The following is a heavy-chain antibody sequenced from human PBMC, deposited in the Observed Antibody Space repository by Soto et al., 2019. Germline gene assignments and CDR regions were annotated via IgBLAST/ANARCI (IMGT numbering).Heavy chain of an antibody. CDR3: AKDQYDYVWGSYRYPDAFDI. CDR1: GFTFSSYA. V-gene: IGHV3-23*01. CDR2: ISGSGGST. Sequence: GGSLRLSCAASGFTFSSYAMSWVRQAPGKGLEWVSAISGSGGSTYYADSVKGRFTISRDNSKNTLYLQMNSLRAEDTAVYYCAKDQYDYVWGSYRYPDAFDIWGQGTMVTVSS. J-gene: IGHJ3*02. D-gene: IGHD3-16*02.